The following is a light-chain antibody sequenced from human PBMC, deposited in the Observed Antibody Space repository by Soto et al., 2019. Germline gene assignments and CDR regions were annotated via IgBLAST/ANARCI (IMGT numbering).Light chain of an antibody. CDR3: QHRHTWPPDAT. CDR1: QNVGTY. Sequence: EIVLTQSPATRSLSAGDRATLSCRASQNVGTYLAWYQQRPGQAPRLLIYGASNRATGIPARFSGSGSRTDFTLTITSLEPEDFAVYFCQHRHTWPPDATFGPGTRLEIK. CDR2: GAS. V-gene: IGKV3-11*01. J-gene: IGKJ2*01.